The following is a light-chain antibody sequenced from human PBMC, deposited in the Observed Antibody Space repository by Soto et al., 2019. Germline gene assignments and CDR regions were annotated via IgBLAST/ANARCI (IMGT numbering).Light chain of an antibody. CDR3: QQYNNWPWT. J-gene: IGKJ1*01. CDR2: AAS. CDR1: QSLLHSNGYNY. V-gene: IGKV2-28*01. Sequence: DIVMTQSPLSLPVTPGEPASISCRSSQSLLHSNGYNYLAWYQQKPGKAPKLLIFAASTLVRGVPSRFSGSGSGTDFTLTISSLQSEDFAVYYCQQYNNWPWTFGQGTKVDI.